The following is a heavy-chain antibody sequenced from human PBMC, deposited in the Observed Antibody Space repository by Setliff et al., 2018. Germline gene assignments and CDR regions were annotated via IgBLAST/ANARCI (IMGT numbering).Heavy chain of an antibody. CDR3: ARASFGWLPPLRADFDY. CDR1: GGTFNTYG. CDR2: IIPIIGEP. J-gene: IGHJ4*02. D-gene: IGHD3-9*01. V-gene: IGHV1-69*13. Sequence: SVKVSCKASGGTFNTYGLSWVRQAPGQGLEWMGGIIPIIGEPNYAQKFQGRVTITADESTSTAYMELRSLKSEDTAVYYCARASFGWLPPLRADFDYWGQGTLVTVSS.